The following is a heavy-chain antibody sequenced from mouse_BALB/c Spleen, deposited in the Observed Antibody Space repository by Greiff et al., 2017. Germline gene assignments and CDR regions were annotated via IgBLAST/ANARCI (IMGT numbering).Heavy chain of an antibody. D-gene: IGHD1-1*01. CDR2: ISDGGSYT. V-gene: IGHV5-4*02. Sequence: EVQLVESGGGLVQPGGSRKLSCAASGFTFSDYYMYWVRQTPEKRLEWVATISDGGSYTYYPDSVKGRFTISRDNAKNNLYLQMSSLKSEDTAMYYCASLYYYGSSRYFDVWGAGTTVTVSS. CDR3: ASLYYYGSSRYFDV. J-gene: IGHJ1*01. CDR1: GFTFSDYY.